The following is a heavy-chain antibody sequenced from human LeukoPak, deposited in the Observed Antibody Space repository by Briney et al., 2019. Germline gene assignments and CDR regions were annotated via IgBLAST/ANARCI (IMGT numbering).Heavy chain of an antibody. CDR1: GYTFTGYY. J-gene: IGHJ4*02. CDR3: ARDPIGGYCSSTSCPFDY. CDR2: INPNSGGT. Sequence: ASVKVSCKASGYTFTGYYMHWVRQAPGQGLEWMGWINPNSGGTNYAQKFQGRFTMTRDTSISTAYMELSRLRSDDTAVYYCARDPIGGYCSSTSCPFDYWGQGTLVTVSS. V-gene: IGHV1-2*02. D-gene: IGHD2-2*01.